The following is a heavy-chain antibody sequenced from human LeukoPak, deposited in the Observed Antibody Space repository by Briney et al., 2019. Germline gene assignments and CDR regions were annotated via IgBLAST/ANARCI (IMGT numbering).Heavy chain of an antibody. CDR3: ARDRSSGPRGAFDI. D-gene: IGHD6-19*01. CDR2: IIPIFGTA. Sequence: SVKVSCKASGGTFSSYAISWVRQAPGQGLEWMGRIIPIFGTANYAQKFQGRVTITTDESTSTAYMELSSLRPEDTAVYYCARDRSSGPRGAFDIWGQGTMVTVSS. CDR1: GGTFSSYA. V-gene: IGHV1-69*05. J-gene: IGHJ3*02.